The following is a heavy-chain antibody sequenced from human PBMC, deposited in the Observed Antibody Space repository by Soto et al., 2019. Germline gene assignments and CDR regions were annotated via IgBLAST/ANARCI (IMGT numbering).Heavy chain of an antibody. J-gene: IGHJ6*02. Sequence: QVQLVQSGAEVKKPGASVKVSCQASGYTFTNYAIHWVRQAPGQSLEWMGWLNADNGNTKYSQNFQGRVTTTRDTSASTAYMELSSLRSEDTAVYYCARAAAAGTRNYYFGMDVWGHGTTVTVSS. CDR1: GYTFTNYA. V-gene: IGHV1-3*01. D-gene: IGHD6-13*01. CDR2: LNADNGNT. CDR3: ARAAAAGTRNYYFGMDV.